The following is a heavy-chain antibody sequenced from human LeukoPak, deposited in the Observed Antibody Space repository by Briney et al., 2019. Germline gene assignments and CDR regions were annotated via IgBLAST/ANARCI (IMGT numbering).Heavy chain of an antibody. D-gene: IGHD5-18*01. CDR2: ISGSGINT. CDR3: AKVDSGYSYGPTVY. Sequence: PGGSLRLSCAASGFTFTSYAMSWVRQAPGKGLEWVSAISGSGINTYYADSVKGRFTISRDNSKNTLYLQMNSLRAEDTAVYYCAKVDSGYSYGPTVYWGQGTLVTVSS. V-gene: IGHV3-23*01. CDR1: GFTFTSYA. J-gene: IGHJ4*02.